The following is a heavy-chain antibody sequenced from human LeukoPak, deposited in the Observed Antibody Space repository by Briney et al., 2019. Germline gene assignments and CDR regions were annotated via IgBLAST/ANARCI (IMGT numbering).Heavy chain of an antibody. CDR1: GYTFTSYD. Sequence: GASVKVSCKASGYTFTSYDINWVRQATGQGLEWMGWMNPNSGNTGYAQKFQGRVTITRNTSISTAYMELSSLRSEDTAVYYCARASTSGGFLEWLSRDSYYFDYWGQGTLVTVSS. V-gene: IGHV1-8*03. CDR2: MNPNSGNT. D-gene: IGHD3-3*01. CDR3: ARASTSGGFLEWLSRDSYYFDY. J-gene: IGHJ4*02.